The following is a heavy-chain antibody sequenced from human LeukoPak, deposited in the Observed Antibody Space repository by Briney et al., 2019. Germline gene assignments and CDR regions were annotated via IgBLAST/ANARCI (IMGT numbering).Heavy chain of an antibody. CDR1: GFTFSSYG. CDR3: AREIAGCSGGSCYSSNWFDP. D-gene: IGHD2-15*01. J-gene: IGHJ5*02. V-gene: IGHV3-48*04. CDR2: ISSSGSTI. Sequence: GGSLRLSCAASGFTFSSYGMTWIRQAPGKGLEWVSYISSSGSTIYYADSVKGRFTISRDNAKNSLYLQMNSLRAEDTAVYYCAREIAGCSGGSCYSSNWFDPWGQGTLVTVSS.